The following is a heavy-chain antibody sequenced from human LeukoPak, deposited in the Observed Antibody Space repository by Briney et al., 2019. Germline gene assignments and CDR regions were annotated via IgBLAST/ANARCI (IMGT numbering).Heavy chain of an antibody. CDR2: MYTGGGR. CDR1: GFTFSSHG. Sequence: PGRSLSLSCAASGFTFSSHGMHWVRQPPGKGLEWVSVMYTGGGRYYGDSVKGRFTISRDNSKNTVFLQMNSLRVEDTALYYCTRGQSYCGADCYSDWGQGTLVTVSS. CDR3: TRGQSYCGADCYSD. J-gene: IGHJ4*02. V-gene: IGHV3-NL1*01. D-gene: IGHD2-21*02.